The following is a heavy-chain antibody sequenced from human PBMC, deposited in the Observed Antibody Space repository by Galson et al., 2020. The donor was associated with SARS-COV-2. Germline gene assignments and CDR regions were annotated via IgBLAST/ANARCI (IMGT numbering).Heavy chain of an antibody. D-gene: IGHD3-22*01. Sequence: GGSLRLSCAASGFTFSDYYMSWVRQAPGKGLEWVASINSRGSDIYYADSVKGRFIISRDNGKNSLYLQMNSVGAEDTAVYYCARDGESDNSGYYPFEYWGQGTLVTVSS. CDR3: ARDGESDNSGYYPFEY. J-gene: IGHJ4*02. V-gene: IGHV3-11*01. CDR2: INSRGSDI. CDR1: GFTFSDYY.